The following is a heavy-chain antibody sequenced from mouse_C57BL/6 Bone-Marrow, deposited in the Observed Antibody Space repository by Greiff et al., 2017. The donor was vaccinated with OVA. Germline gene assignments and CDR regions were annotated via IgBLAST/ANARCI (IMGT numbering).Heavy chain of an antibody. CDR1: GYTFTDHT. D-gene: IGHD2-1*01. CDR3: ARRNMGNTEDYYCDY. V-gene: IGHV1-78*01. CDR2: IYPRDGST. J-gene: IGHJ2*01. Sequence: QVQLQQSDAELVKPGASVKISSKVSGYTFTDHTIHWMKQRPEQGLEWIGYIYPRDGSTKYNEKFKGKATLTADKSSSTAYMQLNSLTSEDSAVYFCARRNMGNTEDYYCDYWGQGTTLTVSS.